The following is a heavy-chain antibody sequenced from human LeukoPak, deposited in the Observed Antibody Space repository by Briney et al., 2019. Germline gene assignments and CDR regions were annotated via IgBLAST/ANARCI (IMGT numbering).Heavy chain of an antibody. CDR1: GMTFRSHW. Sequence: PGGSLRLSCAASGMTFRSHWMTWVRQTTGKGLEWLATIKSDGSEIYYLDSVKGRFTISRDNAKNSLYLQMNSLRAEDTAVYYCASFDCSSTSCYAGVDYWGQGTLVTVSS. D-gene: IGHD2-2*01. CDR3: ASFDCSSTSCYAGVDY. J-gene: IGHJ4*02. V-gene: IGHV3-7*01. CDR2: IKSDGSEI.